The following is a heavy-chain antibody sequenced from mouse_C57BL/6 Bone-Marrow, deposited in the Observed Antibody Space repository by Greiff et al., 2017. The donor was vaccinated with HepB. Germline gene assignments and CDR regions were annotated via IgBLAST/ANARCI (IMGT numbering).Heavy chain of an antibody. D-gene: IGHD3-2*02. CDR1: GYTFTSYW. CDR2: IDPSDSYT. J-gene: IGHJ2*01. Sequence: VQLQQPGAELVMPGASVKLSCKASGYTFTSYWMHWVKQRPGQGLEWIGEIDPSDSYTNYNQKFKGKSTLTVDKSSSTAYMQLRSLTSEDSAVYYCARELRLGYYFDYWGQGTTLTVSS. V-gene: IGHV1-69*01. CDR3: ARELRLGYYFDY.